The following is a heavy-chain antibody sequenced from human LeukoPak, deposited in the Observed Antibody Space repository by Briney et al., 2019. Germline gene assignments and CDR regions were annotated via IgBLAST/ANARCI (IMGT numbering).Heavy chain of an antibody. CDR1: GGSISSSSYY. J-gene: IGHJ5*02. V-gene: IGHV4-61*02. D-gene: IGHD6-13*01. CDR2: IYTSGST. CDR3: ARGIAAAVPFDP. Sequence: PSETLSLTCTVSGGSISSSSYYWSWIRQPAGKGLEWIGRIYTSGSTNYNPSLKSRVTMSVDTSKNQFSLKLSSVTAADTAVYYCARGIAAAVPFDPWGQGTLVTVSS.